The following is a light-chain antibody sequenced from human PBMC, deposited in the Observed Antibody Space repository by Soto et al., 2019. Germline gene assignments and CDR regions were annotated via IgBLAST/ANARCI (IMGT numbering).Light chain of an antibody. CDR1: SSDVGTYYF. Sequence: QSALTQPASVSGSLGQSITISCTGSSSDVGTYYFVSWYQQHPGKVPKLMIYEGTKRPSGVSDRFSGSKSGNTASMTISGLQAEDEANYYCCSYAGSSTWVFGGGTKLTVL. V-gene: IGLV2-23*01. CDR3: CSYAGSSTWV. CDR2: EGT. J-gene: IGLJ3*02.